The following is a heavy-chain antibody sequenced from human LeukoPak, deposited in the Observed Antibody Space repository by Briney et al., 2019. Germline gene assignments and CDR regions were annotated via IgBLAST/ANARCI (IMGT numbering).Heavy chain of an antibody. J-gene: IGHJ4*02. CDR2: FDPEDGET. V-gene: IGHV1-24*01. CDR1: GYTLTELS. Sequence: ASVKVSCKVSGYTLTELSMHWVRQAPGKGLEWMGGFDPEDGETIYAQEFQGRVTMTEDTSTDTAYMELSSLRSEDTAVYYCATDSITQDGYNSFDYWGQGTLVTVSS. CDR3: ATDSITQDGYNSFDY. D-gene: IGHD5-24*01.